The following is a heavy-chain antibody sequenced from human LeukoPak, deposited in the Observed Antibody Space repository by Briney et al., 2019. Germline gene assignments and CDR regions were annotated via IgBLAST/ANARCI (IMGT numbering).Heavy chain of an antibody. CDR3: AKDAQYYGSGSYWGIDY. CDR2: ISGSGGST. D-gene: IGHD3-10*01. J-gene: IGHJ4*02. V-gene: IGHV3-23*01. CDR1: GFTFSSYA. Sequence: GGSLRLSCAASGFTFSSYAMSWVRQAPGKGLEWVSAISGSGGSTYYADSVKGRFTISRDNSKNTLYLQMNSLRAEDTALYYCAKDAQYYGSGSYWGIDYWGQGTLVTVSS.